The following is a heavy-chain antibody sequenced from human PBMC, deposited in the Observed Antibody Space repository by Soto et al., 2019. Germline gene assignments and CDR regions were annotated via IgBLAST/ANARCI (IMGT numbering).Heavy chain of an antibody. CDR3: ARNWIQLWFGAFDI. D-gene: IGHD5-18*01. J-gene: IGHJ3*02. Sequence: SETLSLTCAVYGGSFSGYYWSWIRQPPGKGLEWIGEINHSGSTNYNPSLKSRFTISVETSKNQFSLKLTSVTAADTAVYYCARNWIQLWFGAFDIWGQGTMVTVSS. CDR1: GGSFSGYY. V-gene: IGHV4-34*01. CDR2: INHSGST.